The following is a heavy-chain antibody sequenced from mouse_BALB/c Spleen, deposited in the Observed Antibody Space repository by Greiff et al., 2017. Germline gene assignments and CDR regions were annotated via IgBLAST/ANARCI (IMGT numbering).Heavy chain of an antibody. CDR1: GFSLSTYGIG. V-gene: IGHV8-11*01. CDR2: IWWNDNK. D-gene: IGHD2-1*01. CDR3: ARIDYYGIDY. J-gene: IGHJ2*01. Sequence: QVTLKESGPGILQPSQTLSLTCSFSGFSLSTYGIGVGWIRQPSGKGLEWLAHIWWNDNKYYNTALKSRLTISKDTSNNQVFLKIASVDTADTATYYCARIDYYGIDYWGQGTTLTVSS.